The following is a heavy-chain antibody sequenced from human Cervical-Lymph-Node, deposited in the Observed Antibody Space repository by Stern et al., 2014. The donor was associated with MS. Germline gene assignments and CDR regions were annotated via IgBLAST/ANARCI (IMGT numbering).Heavy chain of an antibody. CDR1: GFTFSSYG. CDR2: ISYDGNHK. D-gene: IGHD2-8*01. V-gene: IGHV3-30*03. CDR3: ARDYEDTSMLFDH. Sequence: VQLVESGGAVVQPGRSLRLSCAASGFTFSSYGMHWVRPAPGKGLEWVTVISYDGNHKYYAASVKGRFTISRDNSKNTLHLQMNSVTPDDTAIYYCARDYEDTSMLFDHWGQGTLVTVSS. J-gene: IGHJ4*02.